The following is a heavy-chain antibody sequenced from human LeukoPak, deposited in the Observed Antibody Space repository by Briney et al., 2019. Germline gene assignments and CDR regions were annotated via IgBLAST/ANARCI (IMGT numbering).Heavy chain of an antibody. V-gene: IGHV4-4*07. CDR1: GGSISSYY. D-gene: IGHD2/OR15-2a*01. CDR3: ARDPRGIYDSIYAFDI. Sequence: SETLSLTCTVSGGSISSYYWSWLRQPAGKGLEWLGRIYTSGSTNYNPSLKSRVTMSVDTSKNQSSLKLSSVTAADTAVYYCARDPRGIYDSIYAFDIWGQGTMVTVSS. J-gene: IGHJ3*02. CDR2: IYTSGST.